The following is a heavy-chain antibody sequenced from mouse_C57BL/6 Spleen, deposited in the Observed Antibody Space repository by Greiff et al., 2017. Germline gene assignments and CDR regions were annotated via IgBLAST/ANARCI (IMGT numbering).Heavy chain of an antibody. Sequence: VQLVESGAELVKPGASVKMSCKASGYTFTTYPIEWMKQNHGKSLEWIGNFHPYNDDTKYNEKFKGKATLTVEKSSSTVYLELSRLTSDDSAVYYCARRYDYDEAWFAYWGQGTLVTVSA. D-gene: IGHD2-4*01. CDR3: ARRYDYDEAWFAY. CDR2: FHPYNDDT. J-gene: IGHJ3*01. CDR1: GYTFTTYP. V-gene: IGHV1-47*01.